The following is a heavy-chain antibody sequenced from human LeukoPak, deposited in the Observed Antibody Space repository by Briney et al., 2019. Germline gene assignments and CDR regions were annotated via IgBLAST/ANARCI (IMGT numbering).Heavy chain of an antibody. D-gene: IGHD3-10*01. Sequence: GSLRLSCAASGFTFNNYAMSWVRQAPGKGLEWVSAISDSRSSTYYADSIKGRFTISRDNSKNTLYLQMNSLRAEDSAVYYCAKAGAVGYYFDYWGQGTLVTVSS. CDR1: GFTFNNYA. V-gene: IGHV3-23*01. J-gene: IGHJ4*02. CDR2: ISDSRSST. CDR3: AKAGAVGYYFDY.